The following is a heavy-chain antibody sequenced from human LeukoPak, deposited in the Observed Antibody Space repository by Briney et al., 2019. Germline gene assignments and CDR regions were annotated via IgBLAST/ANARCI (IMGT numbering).Heavy chain of an antibody. CDR3: AKPQPRGY. D-gene: IGHD5-18*01. J-gene: IGHJ4*02. CDR1: GFPFGDYV. V-gene: IGHV3-23*01. Sequence: PGGSLRLSCEASGFPFGDYVMSWVRQAPGKGLEWVSAISGSGGSTYYADSVKGRFTISRDNSKNTLYLQMNSLRAEDTAVYYCAKPQPRGYWGQGTLVTVSS. CDR2: ISGSGGST.